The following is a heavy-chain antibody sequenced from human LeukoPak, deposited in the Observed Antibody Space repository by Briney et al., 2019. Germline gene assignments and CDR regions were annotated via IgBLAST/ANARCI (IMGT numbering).Heavy chain of an antibody. V-gene: IGHV1-2*02. CDR2: INPNSGGT. Sequence: ASVKVSCKSSGYTFTGYYMHWVRQAPGQGLEWMGWINPNSGGTNYAQKFQGRVTMTRDTSISTAYMELSRLRPDDTAVYYCARVGTMVRGVTLYFDYWGQGTLVTVSS. CDR3: ARVGTMVRGVTLYFDY. J-gene: IGHJ4*02. CDR1: GYTFTGYY. D-gene: IGHD3-10*01.